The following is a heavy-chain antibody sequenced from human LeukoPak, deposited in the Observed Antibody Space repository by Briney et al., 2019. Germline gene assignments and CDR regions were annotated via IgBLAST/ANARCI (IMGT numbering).Heavy chain of an antibody. CDR3: ARERHYYGSGTDSSRPDY. CDR2: IYTSGST. V-gene: IGHV4-4*07. D-gene: IGHD3-10*01. J-gene: IGHJ4*02. CDR1: GGSISSYY. Sequence: SETLSLTCTVAGGSISSYYWSWIRQPAGKGLEWIGRIYTSGSTNYNPPLKSRVTMSVDTSKTQFSLKLSSVTAADTAVYYCARERHYYGSGTDSSRPDYWGQGTLVTVSS.